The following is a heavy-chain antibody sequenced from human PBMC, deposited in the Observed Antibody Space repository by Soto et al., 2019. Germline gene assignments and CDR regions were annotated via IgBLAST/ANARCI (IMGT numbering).Heavy chain of an antibody. V-gene: IGHV4-31*03. J-gene: IGHJ6*02. Sequence: QVQLQESGPGLVKPSQTLSLTCTVTGGSMTTGDQYWTWIRHRPGEGLAWLGYINHRGSLYYNPSLESRVSMSVDTSKNQFTLNLSSVTAAETAVYYCARELPQRLGRNMDVWDQGTTGTFAS. CDR3: ARELPQRLGRNMDV. D-gene: IGHD7-27*01. CDR2: INHRGSL. CDR1: GGSMTTGDQY.